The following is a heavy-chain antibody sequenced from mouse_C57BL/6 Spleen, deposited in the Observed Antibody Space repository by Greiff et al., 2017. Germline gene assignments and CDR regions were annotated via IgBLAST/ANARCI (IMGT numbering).Heavy chain of an antibody. CDR2: IYPGSGST. J-gene: IGHJ3*01. CDR1: GYTFTSYW. CDR3: ARSNYGSGRFAY. Sequence: VQLQQPGAELVKPGASVKMSCKASGYTFTSYWITWVKQRPGQGLEWIGDIYPGSGSTNYNEKFKSKATLTVDTSSSTAYMQLSSLTSEDSAVYYCARSNYGSGRFAYWGQGTLVTVSA. V-gene: IGHV1-55*01. D-gene: IGHD1-1*01.